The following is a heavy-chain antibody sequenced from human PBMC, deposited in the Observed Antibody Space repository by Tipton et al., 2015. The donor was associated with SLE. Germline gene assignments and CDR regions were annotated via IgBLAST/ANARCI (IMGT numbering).Heavy chain of an antibody. CDR1: TDSITNYY. J-gene: IGHJ4*01. D-gene: IGHD5-24*01. Sequence: TLSFTCTVSTDSITNYYWSWIRQPPGQGVEWIGYIYYTGSTKYNPSLKSRVTISIDTSKNQFSLKMTSMTAADTAVYYCAGAPLGSITGFDFWGHGTLVTVSS. CDR2: IYYTGST. V-gene: IGHV4-59*01. CDR3: AGAPLGSITGFDF.